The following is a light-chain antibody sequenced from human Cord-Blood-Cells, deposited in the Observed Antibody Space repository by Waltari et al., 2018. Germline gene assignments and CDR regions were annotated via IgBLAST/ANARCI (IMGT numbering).Light chain of an antibody. Sequence: DIQMTQPPSPLSASLGDRVTITCRASQSISSYLNWYQQKPGKAPKLLIYAASSLQSGVPSRFSGSGSGTDFTLTISSLQSEDFATYYCQQNYSNLRTFGQGTRLEIK. V-gene: IGKV1-39*01. CDR3: QQNYSNLRT. CDR2: AAS. CDR1: QSISSY. J-gene: IGKJ5*01.